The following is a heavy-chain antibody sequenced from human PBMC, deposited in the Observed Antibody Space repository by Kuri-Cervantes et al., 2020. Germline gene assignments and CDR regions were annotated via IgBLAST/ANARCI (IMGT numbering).Heavy chain of an antibody. Sequence: GGSLRLSCAASGFTFDDYAMHWVRQAPGKGLEWVSVIYSGGSTYYADSVKGRFTISRDNSKNTLYLQMNSLRAEDTAVYYCAREDIVVVPAAILGYGGMDVWGQGTTVTVSS. V-gene: IGHV3-53*01. CDR2: IYSGGST. CDR1: GFTFDDYA. CDR3: AREDIVVVPAAILGYGGMDV. D-gene: IGHD2-2*02. J-gene: IGHJ6*02.